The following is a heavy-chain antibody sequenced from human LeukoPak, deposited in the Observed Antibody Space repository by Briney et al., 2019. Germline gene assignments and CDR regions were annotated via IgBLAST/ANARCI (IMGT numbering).Heavy chain of an antibody. CDR1: GFTFRSYS. V-gene: IGHV3-21*01. CDR3: ARVGDSSGYRAFQH. J-gene: IGHJ1*01. D-gene: IGHD3-22*01. CDR2: ISTSSSYI. Sequence: GGSLRLSCAASGFTFRSYSMNWVRQAPGKGLEWVSSISTSSSYIYYADSVKGRFTISRDNAQNSLYLQMNSLRAEDTAVYYCARVGDSSGYRAFQHWGQGTLVTVSS.